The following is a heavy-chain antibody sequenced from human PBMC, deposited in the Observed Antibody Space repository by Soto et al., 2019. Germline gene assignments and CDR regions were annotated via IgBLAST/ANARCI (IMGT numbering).Heavy chain of an antibody. Sequence: PGGSLRLSYADSGFTFSSYWMSWVRQAPGKGLEWVANIKQDGSEKYYVDSVKGRFTISRDNAKNSLYLQMNSLRAEDTAVYYCARVIPGSACGGDCYLNGFDYWGQGTLVTVSS. CDR1: GFTFSSYW. V-gene: IGHV3-7*01. D-gene: IGHD2-21*02. J-gene: IGHJ4*02. CDR2: IKQDGSEK. CDR3: ARVIPGSACGGDCYLNGFDY.